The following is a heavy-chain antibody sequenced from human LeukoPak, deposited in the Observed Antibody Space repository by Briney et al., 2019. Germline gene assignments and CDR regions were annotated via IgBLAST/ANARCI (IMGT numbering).Heavy chain of an antibody. CDR1: GFTFSNAW. Sequence: GGSLRPSCAASGFTFSNAWMSWVRQAPGKGLEWVGRIKSKTDGGTTDYTAPVKGRFTISRDDSKNTLYLQMNSLKTEDTAVYYCTTGPFDYYGSASYLANGMDVWGQGTTVTVSS. D-gene: IGHD3-10*01. CDR2: IKSKTDGGTT. J-gene: IGHJ6*02. V-gene: IGHV3-15*01. CDR3: TTGPFDYYGSASYLANGMDV.